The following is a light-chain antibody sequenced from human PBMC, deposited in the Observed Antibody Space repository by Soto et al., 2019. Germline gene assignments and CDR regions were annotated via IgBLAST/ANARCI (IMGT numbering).Light chain of an antibody. CDR3: QEYNTYSRT. J-gene: IGKJ1*01. Sequence: DLQMTQSPSTLSASVGDRVTITCRASQSINSWLAWYQQKPGKAPKLLIYQASTLESGVPPRFSGSGSGTEFTLTISSLQPGDFATYYCQEYNTYSRTFGQGTKVDIK. CDR1: QSINSW. V-gene: IGKV1-5*03. CDR2: QAS.